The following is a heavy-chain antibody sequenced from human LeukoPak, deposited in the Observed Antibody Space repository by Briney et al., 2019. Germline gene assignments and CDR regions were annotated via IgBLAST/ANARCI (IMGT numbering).Heavy chain of an antibody. Sequence: ASVKASCKASGYTFTNYGINWVRQAPGQGLEWMGWISAYNGNTNYAQKFQGRVTMTTDTSTSTAYMELRSLRSDDTAVYYCARGLVNSDSWSGEFDPWGQGTLVTVSS. CDR2: ISAYNGNT. CDR1: GYTFTNYG. J-gene: IGHJ5*02. D-gene: IGHD3-3*01. CDR3: ARGLVNSDSWSGEFDP. V-gene: IGHV1-18*01.